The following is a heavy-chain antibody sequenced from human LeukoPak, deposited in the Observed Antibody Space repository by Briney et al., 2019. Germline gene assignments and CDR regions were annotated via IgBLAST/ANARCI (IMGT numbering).Heavy chain of an antibody. V-gene: IGHV4-34*01. Sequence: SETLSLTCAVYGGSFSGYYWSWIRQPPGKGLEWIGEINHSGSINYNPPLKSRVTISVDTSKNQFSLKLSSVTAADTAVYYCARVHWYPYSSGWLYFDYWGQGTLVTVSS. D-gene: IGHD6-19*01. CDR2: INHSGSI. CDR1: GGSFSGYY. J-gene: IGHJ4*02. CDR3: ARVHWYPYSSGWLYFDY.